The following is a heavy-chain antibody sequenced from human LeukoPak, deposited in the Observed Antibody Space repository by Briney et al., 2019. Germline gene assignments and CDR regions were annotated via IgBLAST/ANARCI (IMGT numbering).Heavy chain of an antibody. Sequence: SETLSLTCTVSGGSISSYYWSWIRQPPGKGLEWIGYIYYTGSTNYNPSLKSRVTISVDTSKNQFSLKLSSVTAADTAVYYCARRSSSLLPYSHAFDIWGQGTVVTVSS. CDR3: ARRSSSLLPYSHAFDI. J-gene: IGHJ3*02. D-gene: IGHD3-22*01. CDR2: IYYTGST. V-gene: IGHV4-59*01. CDR1: GGSISSYY.